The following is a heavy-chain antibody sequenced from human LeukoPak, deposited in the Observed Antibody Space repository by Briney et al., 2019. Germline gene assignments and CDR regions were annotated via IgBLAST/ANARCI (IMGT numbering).Heavy chain of an antibody. CDR1: GGSISSHY. CDR3: ARLLNNDNAGDPDTFDM. J-gene: IGHJ3*02. CDR2: IYYTGTT. Sequence: SETLSLTCTVSGGSISSHYWSWIRQSPERGLEWIGFIYYTGTTRYNPSLRGRVTMSVDSSRNHFSLKLTSMTAADTAPYYCARLLNNDNAGDPDTFDMWGQGTMVTVSS. V-gene: IGHV4-59*11. D-gene: IGHD2-21*02.